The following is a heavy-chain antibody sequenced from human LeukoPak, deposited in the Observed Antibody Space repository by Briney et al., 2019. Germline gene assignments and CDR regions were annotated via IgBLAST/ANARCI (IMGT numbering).Heavy chain of an antibody. Sequence: PGGSLRLSCAASGFTFSSYAMSWVRQAPGKGLEWVSVISYSGGSTNYADSVKGQFTISRDNSKNTLYLQMNSLRAEDTAVYYCAKGHRSSGGCYYDYWGQGTLVTVSS. D-gene: IGHD2-15*01. V-gene: IGHV3-23*01. CDR1: GFTFSSYA. J-gene: IGHJ4*02. CDR3: AKGHRSSGGCYYDY. CDR2: ISYSGGST.